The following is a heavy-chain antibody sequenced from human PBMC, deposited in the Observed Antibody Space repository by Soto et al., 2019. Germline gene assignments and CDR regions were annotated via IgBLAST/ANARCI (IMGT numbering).Heavy chain of an antibody. Sequence: SETLSLTCTVSGDSVSTNSYSWGWIRQSPGKGLEWIGYIYYSGNTYYNPSLKSRVTISVDTSENQFSLKLSSVTAADTAVFYCARLYWGRYFDLWGRGTLVTVSS. CDR2: IYYSGNT. J-gene: IGHJ2*01. CDR3: ARLYWGRYFDL. CDR1: GDSVSTNSYS. D-gene: IGHD7-27*01. V-gene: IGHV4-39*01.